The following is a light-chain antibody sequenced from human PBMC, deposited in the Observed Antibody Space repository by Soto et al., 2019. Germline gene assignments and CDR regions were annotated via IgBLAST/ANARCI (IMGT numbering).Light chain of an antibody. CDR2: DVS. J-gene: IGLJ2*01. CDR3: CSYAGSYAVV. V-gene: IGLV2-11*01. Sequence: QSALTQPRSVSGSPGQSVTISCTGTGSDVGGYNYVSWYQQHPGKAPKLLIFDVSNRPSGVPDRFSGSKSGNTASLTISGLQPEDEADYHCCSYAGSYAVVLGGGTKVTVL. CDR1: GSDVGGYNY.